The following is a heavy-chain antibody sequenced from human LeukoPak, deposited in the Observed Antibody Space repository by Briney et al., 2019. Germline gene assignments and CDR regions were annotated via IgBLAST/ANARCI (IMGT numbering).Heavy chain of an antibody. CDR2: ISSSSSTI. V-gene: IGHV3-48*01. CDR1: GFTFSSYS. J-gene: IGHJ6*03. D-gene: IGHD2-15*01. CDR3: ARLYWGYMDV. Sequence: PGGSLRLSCAASGFTFSSYSMNWVRQAPGKGLEWVSYISSSSSTIYYTDSVKGRFTISRDNAKNSLYLQMNSLRAEDTAVYYCARLYWGYMDVWGKGTTVTVSS.